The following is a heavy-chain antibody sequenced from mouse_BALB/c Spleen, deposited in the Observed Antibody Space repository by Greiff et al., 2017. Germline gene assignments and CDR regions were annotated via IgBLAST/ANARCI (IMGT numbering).Heavy chain of an antibody. CDR3: STGFDY. J-gene: IGHJ2*01. Sequence: EVKLVESGGGLVQPGGSRKLSCAASGFTFSSFGMHWVRQAPEKGLEWVAYISSGSSTIYYADTVKGRFTISRDNPKNTLFLQMTSLRSEDTAMYYCSTGFDYWGQGTTLTVSS. V-gene: IGHV5-17*02. D-gene: IGHD1-1*01. CDR2: ISSGSSTI. CDR1: GFTFSSFG.